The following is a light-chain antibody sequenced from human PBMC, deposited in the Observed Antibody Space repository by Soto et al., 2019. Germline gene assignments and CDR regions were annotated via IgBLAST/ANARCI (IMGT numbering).Light chain of an antibody. CDR3: AAWDDSLNGQGV. CDR2: SNN. V-gene: IGLV1-44*01. Sequence: QSVLTQPPSASGTPGQRVTISCSGSSSNIGSNTVSWYQQLPGTAPTLLIYSNNQRPSWVPDRFSGSKSGTSASLAISGLQSEDEADYYCAAWDDSLNGQGVFGGGTKLTVL. CDR1: SSNIGSNT. J-gene: IGLJ3*02.